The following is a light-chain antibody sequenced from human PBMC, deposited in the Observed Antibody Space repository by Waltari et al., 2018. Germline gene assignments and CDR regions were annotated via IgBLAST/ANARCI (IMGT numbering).Light chain of an antibody. CDR2: EAT. V-gene: IGLV2-14*01. J-gene: IGLJ1*01. CDR3: SSYTSISTFV. CDR1: SSDVGRYIY. Sequence: QSALTQPASVPGSPGQSVPISCTGTSSDVGRYIYVSWYQQQPDKAPRLIIYEATKWPSGVSNRFSGSKSGNTASLTISGLQAEDEADYYCSSYTSISTFVFGSGTKVTVL.